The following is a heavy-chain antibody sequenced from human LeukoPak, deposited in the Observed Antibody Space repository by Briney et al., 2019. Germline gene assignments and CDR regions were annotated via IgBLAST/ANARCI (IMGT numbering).Heavy chain of an antibody. CDR3: ARGANGGNSGYYYYGMDV. CDR1: EITFSSYA. V-gene: IGHV3-30-3*01. CDR2: ISYDGNNK. Sequence: PGGSLRLSCAASEITFSSYAKHWVRQAPGKGLEWVAVISYDGNNKYYADSVKGRFTISRDNSKNTLYVQMNSLRAEDTAVYYCARGANGGNSGYYYYGMDVWGQGTTVTVSS. D-gene: IGHD4-23*01. J-gene: IGHJ6*02.